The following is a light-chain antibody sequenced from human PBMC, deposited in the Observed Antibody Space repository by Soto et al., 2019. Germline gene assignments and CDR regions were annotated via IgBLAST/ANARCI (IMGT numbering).Light chain of an antibody. J-gene: IGKJ1*01. CDR2: GAA. CDR1: QSVNIN. CDR3: QLYNMWPPS. Sequence: EIVMTQCPAPQSLSPGERATLSCISIQSVNINFAWYQQKPAQSPRLLIYGAATRAPGIPARFSGSGSGTEFTLTISGLQSEDLAVYYCQLYNMWPPSFGRGTKVDIK. V-gene: IGKV3-15*01.